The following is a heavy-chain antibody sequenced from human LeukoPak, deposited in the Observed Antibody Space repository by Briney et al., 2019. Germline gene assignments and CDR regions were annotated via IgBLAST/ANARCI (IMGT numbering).Heavy chain of an antibody. Sequence: GASVKVSCKASGYTFTNYYMHWVRQAPGQGLEWMGIINPSGGSTNYAQKFQGRVTITADESTTTAYMELSSLRSEDTAVYYCARVVPAATSPFDYWGQGTLVTVSS. CDR1: GYTFTNYY. CDR2: INPSGGST. J-gene: IGHJ4*02. D-gene: IGHD2-2*01. V-gene: IGHV1-46*01. CDR3: ARVVPAATSPFDY.